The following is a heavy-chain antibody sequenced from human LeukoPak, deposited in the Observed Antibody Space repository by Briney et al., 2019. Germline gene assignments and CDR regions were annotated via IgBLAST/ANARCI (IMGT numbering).Heavy chain of an antibody. V-gene: IGHV3-23*01. D-gene: IGHD2-2*01. CDR3: AKDCSSTSCPTSDY. Sequence: GGGPRLSRAAPGVTLWRFALSWVRQAPGEGVERGSAIRGSGVSTYYADSVKGRFTISRDNSKNTLYLQMNSLRAEDTAVYYCAKDCSSTSCPTSDYWGQGTLVTVSS. CDR2: IRGSGVST. J-gene: IGHJ4*02. CDR1: GVTLWRFA.